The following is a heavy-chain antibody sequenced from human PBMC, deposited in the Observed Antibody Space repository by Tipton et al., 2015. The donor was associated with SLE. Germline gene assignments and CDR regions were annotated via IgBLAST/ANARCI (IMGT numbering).Heavy chain of an antibody. D-gene: IGHD2/OR15-2a*01. V-gene: IGHV4-38-2*02. CDR3: ARQNPTVSPYYGMDV. CDR1: GFSIINGYY. Sequence: TLSLTCTVSGFSIINGYYWGWIRQSPGKGLEWIGSFYHSGSIYYNPSLNSRVTISLDTSKNQFSLRLTSVSAADTGVYFCARQNPTVSPYYGMDVWGQGTTVTVSS. J-gene: IGHJ6*02. CDR2: FYHSGSI.